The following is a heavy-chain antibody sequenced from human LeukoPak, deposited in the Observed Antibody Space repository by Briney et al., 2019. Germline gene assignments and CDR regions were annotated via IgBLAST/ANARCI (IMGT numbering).Heavy chain of an antibody. D-gene: IGHD5-12*01. Sequence: ASVKVSCKASGYTFSSSGISWVRQAPGQGLEWMGWISPYNDDTRYEQTLQGRVTMTTDTSTSTVYMELRSLRSDDTAVYYCASSGSGYNPIDFWGQGTRVTVSS. J-gene: IGHJ4*02. CDR1: GYTFSSSG. CDR2: ISPYNDDT. CDR3: ASSGSGYNPIDF. V-gene: IGHV1-18*01.